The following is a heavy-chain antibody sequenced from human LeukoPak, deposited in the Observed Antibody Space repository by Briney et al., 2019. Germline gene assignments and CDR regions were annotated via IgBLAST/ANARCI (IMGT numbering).Heavy chain of an antibody. CDR1: GFTFSSYA. D-gene: IGHD6-13*01. CDR3: ARAAGGGYFDF. Sequence: GGSLRLSCAASGFTFSSYAMHWVRQAPGKGLEWVAVISYDGSNKYYADSVKGRFTISRDNSKNTLYLQMNSLRAEDTAVYYCARAAGGGYFDFWGQGTLVTVSS. J-gene: IGHJ4*02. V-gene: IGHV3-30-3*01. CDR2: ISYDGSNK.